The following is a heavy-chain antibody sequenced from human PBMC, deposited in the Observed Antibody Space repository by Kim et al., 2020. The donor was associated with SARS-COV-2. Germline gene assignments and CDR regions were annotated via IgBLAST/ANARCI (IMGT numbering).Heavy chain of an antibody. V-gene: IGHV3-48*02. D-gene: IGHD3-10*01. J-gene: IGHJ6*02. Sequence: GGSLRLSCAASGFTFSSYSMNWVRQAPGKGLEWVSYISSSSSTIYYADSVKGRFTISRDNAKNSLYLQMNSLRDEDTAVYYCARDRAMRRVYGSGLYYYGMDVWGQGTTVTVSS. CDR2: ISSSSSTI. CDR1: GFTFSSYS. CDR3: ARDRAMRRVYGSGLYYYGMDV.